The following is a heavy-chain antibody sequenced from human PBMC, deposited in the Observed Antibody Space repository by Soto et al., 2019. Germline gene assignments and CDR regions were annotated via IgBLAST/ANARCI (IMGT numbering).Heavy chain of an antibody. CDR2: ISYDGSNK. V-gene: IGHV3-30*18. Sequence: GGSLRLSCAASGFTFSSYGMHWVRQAPGKGLEWVAVISYDGSNKYYADSVKGRFTISRDNSKNTLYLQMNSLRAEDTAVYYCAKGKDGYKDYWGQGTLVTVSS. J-gene: IGHJ4*02. D-gene: IGHD5-12*01. CDR3: AKGKDGYKDY. CDR1: GFTFSSYG.